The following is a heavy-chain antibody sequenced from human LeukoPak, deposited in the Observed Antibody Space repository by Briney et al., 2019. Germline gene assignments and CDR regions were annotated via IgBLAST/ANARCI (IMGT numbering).Heavy chain of an antibody. D-gene: IGHD3-22*01. CDR2: INSSSNYI. V-gene: IGHV3-21*01. Sequence: GGSLRLSCAASGFTFSNYSMNWVRQAPGKGLEWVSSINSSSNYIYYADSVKGRFTISRDNAKNSLYLQMNSLRAEDTAVYYCARDLYDRSGYYYVYFDYWGQGTLVTVSS. CDR3: ARDLYDRSGYYYVYFDY. CDR1: GFTFSNYS. J-gene: IGHJ4*02.